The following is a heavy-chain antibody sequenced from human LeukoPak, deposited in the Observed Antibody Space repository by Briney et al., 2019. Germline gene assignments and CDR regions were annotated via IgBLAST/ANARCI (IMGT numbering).Heavy chain of an antibody. CDR2: ISAYNGNT. D-gene: IGHD3-16*01. Sequence: ASVKVSCKASGYTFTSYGISWVRQAPGQGLEWMGWISAYNGNTNYAQKLQGRVTMTTDTSTSTAYMELRSLRSDDAAVYYCARGGGGYLSFDSRALDYWGQGTLVTVSS. V-gene: IGHV1-18*01. J-gene: IGHJ4*02. CDR1: GYTFTSYG. CDR3: ARGGGGYLSFDSRALDY.